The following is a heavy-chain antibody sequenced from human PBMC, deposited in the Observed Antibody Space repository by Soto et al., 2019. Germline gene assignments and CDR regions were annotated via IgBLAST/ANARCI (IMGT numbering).Heavy chain of an antibody. V-gene: IGHV1-18*01. CDR1: GYTFTSYG. CDR2: ISAYNGNT. D-gene: IGHD6-19*01. CDR3: ARDSSGWYYYYYYMDV. J-gene: IGHJ6*03. Sequence: ASVKVSCKASGYTFTSYGISWVRQAPGQGLEWMGWISAYNGNTNYAQKLEGRVTMTTDTSTSTAYMELRSLRSDDTAVYYCARDSSGWYYYYYYMDVWGKGTTVTVSS.